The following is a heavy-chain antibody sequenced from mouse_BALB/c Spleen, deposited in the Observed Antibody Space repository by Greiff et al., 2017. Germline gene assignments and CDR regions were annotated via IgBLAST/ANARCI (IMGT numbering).Heavy chain of an antibody. CDR1: GYTFTEYI. CDR3: ARHEGRAYDGYSGNYAMDY. J-gene: IGHJ4*01. V-gene: IGHV1-62-2*01. D-gene: IGHD2-3*01. Sequence: QVQLQQSGAELVKPGASVKLSCKASGYTFTEYIIHWVKQRSGQGLEWIGWFYPGSGSIKYNEKFKDKATLTADKSSSTVYMELSRLTSEDSAVYFCARHEGRAYDGYSGNYAMDYWGQGTSVTVSS. CDR2: FYPGSGSI.